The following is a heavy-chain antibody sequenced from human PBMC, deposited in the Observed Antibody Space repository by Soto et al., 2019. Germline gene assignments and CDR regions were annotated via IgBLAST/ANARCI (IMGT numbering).Heavy chain of an antibody. CDR1: GFSVSTHV. J-gene: IGHJ4*02. V-gene: IGHV3-33*01. CDR2: LWYDGSRE. CDR3: ARVPRYDTWYFDY. Sequence: QVQLVESGGGVVQPGRSLRLSCTASGFSVSTHVIHWVRQAPGKGLEWVAVLWYDGSREYYAESVKGRFTISRVNSKNTMYLQLNRRRAEDTAVYYCARVPRYDTWYFDYWGQGTLATVSS. D-gene: IGHD3-22*01.